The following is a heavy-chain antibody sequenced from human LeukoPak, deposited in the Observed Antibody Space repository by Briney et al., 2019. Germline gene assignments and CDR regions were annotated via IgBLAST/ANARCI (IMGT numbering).Heavy chain of an antibody. D-gene: IGHD3-22*01. CDR3: ATTDLYYYDSSRRSTDY. CDR2: ISGSGGST. V-gene: IGHV3-23*01. Sequence: GGSLRLSCAASGFTFSSYGMSWVRQAPGKGLEWVSAISGSGGSTYYADSVKGRLTISRDNSKNTLYLQMNSLRAEDTAVYYCATTDLYYYDSSRRSTDYWGQGTLVTVSS. CDR1: GFTFSSYG. J-gene: IGHJ4*02.